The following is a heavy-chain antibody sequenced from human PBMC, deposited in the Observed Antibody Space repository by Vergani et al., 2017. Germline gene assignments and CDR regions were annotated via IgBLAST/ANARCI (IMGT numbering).Heavy chain of an antibody. V-gene: IGHV5-51*03. D-gene: IGHD6-13*01. Sequence: EVQLVQSGAEVKKPGESLKISCKGSGYSFTSYWIGWVRQMPGKGLEWMGIIYPGDSDTRYSPSFQGQVTISADKSISTAYLQLISLKASATAMYYYARGVAAAGRGFDYWGQGTLVTVSS. CDR2: IYPGDSDT. J-gene: IGHJ4*02. CDR3: ARGVAAAGRGFDY. CDR1: GYSFTSYW.